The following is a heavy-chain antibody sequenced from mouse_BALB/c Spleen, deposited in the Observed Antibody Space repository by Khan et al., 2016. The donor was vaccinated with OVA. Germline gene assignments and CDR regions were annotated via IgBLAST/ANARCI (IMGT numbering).Heavy chain of an antibody. CDR1: GYTFTNYG. V-gene: IGHV9-3-1*01. J-gene: IGHJ1*01. CDR2: INTYTGEP. Sequence: LVESGPELKKPGETVKISCKASGYTFTNYGMNWVKQAPGKGLKWMGWINTYTGEPTYADDFKGRFAFSLETYASTAYLQINNLKNEDTAKYFCARMKPYWYFDLWGAGTTVTVSS. CDR3: ARMKPYWYFDL.